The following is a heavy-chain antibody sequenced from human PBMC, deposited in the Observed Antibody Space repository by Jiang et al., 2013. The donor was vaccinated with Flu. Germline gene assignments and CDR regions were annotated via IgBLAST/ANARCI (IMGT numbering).Heavy chain of an antibody. D-gene: IGHD2-15*01. Sequence: QSGSELTKPGASVKVSCKASGYTFSSYAVNWVRQAPGQGLEWMGWINTDTGNPTYAQGFTGRFVFSLDTSVSTAYLQISGLETEDTAIYYCARRPTTVPGRGYSDCWGQGTLVTVSS. J-gene: IGHJ4*02. CDR2: INTDTGNP. CDR1: GYTFSSYA. V-gene: IGHV7-4-1*02. CDR3: ARRPTTVPGRGYSDC.